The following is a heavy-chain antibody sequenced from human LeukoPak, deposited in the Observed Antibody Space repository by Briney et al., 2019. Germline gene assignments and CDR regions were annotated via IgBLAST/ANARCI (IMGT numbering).Heavy chain of an antibody. Sequence: PSETLSLTCTVSGGSISSSSYYWSWIRQPAGKGLEWIGRIYTSGSTNYNPSLKSRVTISVDTSKNQFSLKLSSVTAADTAVYYCASQLWFGELLEGYFDYWGQGTLVTVSS. J-gene: IGHJ4*02. CDR3: ASQLWFGELLEGYFDY. V-gene: IGHV4-61*02. CDR2: IYTSGST. D-gene: IGHD3-10*01. CDR1: GGSISSSSYY.